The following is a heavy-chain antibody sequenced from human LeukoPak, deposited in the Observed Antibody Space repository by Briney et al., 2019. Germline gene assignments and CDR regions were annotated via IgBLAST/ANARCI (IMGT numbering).Heavy chain of an antibody. J-gene: IGHJ4*02. CDR3: ARGYSSGWPPDY. CDR1: GFTFSSYS. Sequence: GGSLRLSCAASGFTFSSYSMNWVRQAPGKGLEWVSSISSSSSYIYYSDSVKGRFTIYRDNAKNSLYLQMNSLRAEDTAVYYCARGYSSGWPPDYWGQGTLVTVSS. CDR2: ISSSSSYI. D-gene: IGHD6-19*01. V-gene: IGHV3-21*01.